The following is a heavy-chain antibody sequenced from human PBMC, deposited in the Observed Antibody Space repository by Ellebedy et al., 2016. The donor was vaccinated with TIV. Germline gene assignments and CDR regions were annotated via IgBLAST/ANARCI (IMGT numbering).Heavy chain of an antibody. V-gene: IGHV3-21*04. CDR2: ISSSGAYR. Sequence: PGGSLRLSCAASGFAFSTYSMNWVRQAPGKGLEWVSSISSSGAYRSHADSMEGRFTISRDNSKNTLYLQMNSLRAEDTAVYYCAKDSPTDINYHDNDILGILVWGQGTLVTVSS. CDR1: GFAFSTYS. CDR3: AKDSPTDINYHDNDILGILV. D-gene: IGHD3-9*01. J-gene: IGHJ4*02.